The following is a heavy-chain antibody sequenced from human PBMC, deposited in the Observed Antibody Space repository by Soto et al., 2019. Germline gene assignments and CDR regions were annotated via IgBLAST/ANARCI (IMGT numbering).Heavy chain of an antibody. CDR3: ARSGSYSGYDPVDF. V-gene: IGHV4-59*01. Sequence: GTPSLTCTVPDGSISRDYWSWIRQPPGKGLEWIGYIYYSGSTNYNPSLKSRVTISVDTSKNQFSLKLSSVTAADTAVYYCARSGSYSGYDPVDFWAQGTLVTDSA. D-gene: IGHD5-12*01. CDR2: IYYSGST. CDR1: DGSISRDY. J-gene: IGHJ4*02.